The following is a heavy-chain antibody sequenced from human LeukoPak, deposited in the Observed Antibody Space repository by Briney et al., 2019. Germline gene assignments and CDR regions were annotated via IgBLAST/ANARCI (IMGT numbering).Heavy chain of an antibody. CDR3: ARGVIAALPY. CDR1: GGSISRSGYY. J-gene: IGHJ4*02. V-gene: IGHV4-31*03. CDR2: IYYSGST. Sequence: SQTLSLTCTVSGGSISRSGYYWSWIRQHPGKGLEWIGYIYYSGSTNYNPSLKSRVSISVDTSKNQFSLKLSSVTAADTAVYYCARGVIAALPYWGQGTLVTVSS. D-gene: IGHD6-6*01.